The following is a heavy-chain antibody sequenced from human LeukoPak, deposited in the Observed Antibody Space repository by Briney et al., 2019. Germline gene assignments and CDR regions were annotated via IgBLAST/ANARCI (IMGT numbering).Heavy chain of an antibody. CDR2: TYTSGST. CDR3: AREPMDGMDV. J-gene: IGHJ6*02. CDR1: GGSISSGSYY. D-gene: IGHD3-10*01. Sequence: PSQTLSLTCTDSGGSISSGSYYWSWIRQPAGKGLEWIGRTYTSGSTNYNPSLKSRVTISVDTSKNQFSLKLSSVTAADTAVYYCAREPMDGMDVWGQGTTVTVSS. V-gene: IGHV4-61*02.